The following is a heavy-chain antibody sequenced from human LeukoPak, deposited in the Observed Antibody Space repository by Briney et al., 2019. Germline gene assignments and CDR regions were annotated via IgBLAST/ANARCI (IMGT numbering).Heavy chain of an antibody. Sequence: GGSLRLSCAASGFTFSSYWMNWVRQAPGKGLVWVSHINSGGSSTNYAASVKGRFTISRDNAKNTLYLQMNNWRAEDTAVYYCARVRSLEFDFWGEGTLVTVSS. J-gene: IGHJ4*02. CDR1: GFTFSSYW. CDR3: ARVRSLEFDF. CDR2: INSGGSST. D-gene: IGHD5-24*01. V-gene: IGHV3-74*01.